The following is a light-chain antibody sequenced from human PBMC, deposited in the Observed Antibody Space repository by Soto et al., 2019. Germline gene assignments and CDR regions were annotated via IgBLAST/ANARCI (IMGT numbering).Light chain of an antibody. V-gene: IGLV3-1*01. CDR2: QDT. Sequence: SYELTQPPSVSVSPGQTASITCSGDKLGDEYACWYQQKPGQSPVLVIYQDTKRPSGIPERFSGSNSGNTATLTISGTQAMDEADYYCQAWDSSTVVFGGGTTLTVL. CDR1: KLGDEY. J-gene: IGLJ2*01. CDR3: QAWDSSTVV.